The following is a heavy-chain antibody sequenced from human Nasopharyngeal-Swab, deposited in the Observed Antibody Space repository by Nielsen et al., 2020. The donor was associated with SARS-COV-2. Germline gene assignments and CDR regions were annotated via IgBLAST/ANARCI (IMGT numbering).Heavy chain of an antibody. D-gene: IGHD2-2*01. CDR1: GFTFDDYA. V-gene: IGHV3-43*02. CDR2: ISGDGGST. Sequence: GEFLKISCAASGFTFDDYAMHWVRQAPGKGLEWVSLISGDGGSTYYADSVKGRFTISRDNSKNSLYLQMNSLRTEDTALYYCAKAIQYQLLVDYWGQGTLVTVSS. J-gene: IGHJ4*02. CDR3: AKAIQYQLLVDY.